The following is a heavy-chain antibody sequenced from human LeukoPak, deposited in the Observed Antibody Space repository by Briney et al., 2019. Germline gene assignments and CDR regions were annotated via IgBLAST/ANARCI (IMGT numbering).Heavy chain of an antibody. CDR3: AKGYIQLWWFDY. Sequence: GGSLRLSCAASGFTFTTFAMSWVRQPPGKGLQWASLISGSGDGAHYADSVKGRFTISRDNSKNTVYLQMTNLRAEDTAVYYCAKGYIQLWWFDYWGQGTLVTVSS. CDR2: ISGSGDGA. V-gene: IGHV3-23*01. D-gene: IGHD2-21*01. J-gene: IGHJ4*02. CDR1: GFTFTTFA.